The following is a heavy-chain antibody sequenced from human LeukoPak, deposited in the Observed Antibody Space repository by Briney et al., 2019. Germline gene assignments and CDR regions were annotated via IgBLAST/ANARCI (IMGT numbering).Heavy chain of an antibody. V-gene: IGHV3-49*03. CDR3: TIWGVPNY. Sequence: GRPQTLPCTPSVHPLGVYAMIGPPDATEGGVEGVGFIRDKGYSGKTEYAASVKGRFTISTDDSKNLAYLQMNSVKTDDTAFYYCTIWGVPNYWGQGTLVTVSS. CDR2: IRDKGYSGKT. CDR1: VHPLGVYA. J-gene: IGHJ4*02. D-gene: IGHD3-10*01.